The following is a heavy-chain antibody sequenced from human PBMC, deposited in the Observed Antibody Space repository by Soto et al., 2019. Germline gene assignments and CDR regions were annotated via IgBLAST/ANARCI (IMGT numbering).Heavy chain of an antibody. CDR3: GLDDALFFDS. Sequence: EVQLVESGGGLVKPGGSLRLSCAASGFTFSTYNMNWVRQAPGKGLEWVSSITSSSSHIYYADSVKGRFTISRDNAKNSLDLQMYRLRAEDTAVYYCGLDDALFFDSRGQGTLVTVSS. J-gene: IGHJ4*02. V-gene: IGHV3-21*01. CDR2: ITSSSSHI. D-gene: IGHD2-2*03. CDR1: GFTFSTYN.